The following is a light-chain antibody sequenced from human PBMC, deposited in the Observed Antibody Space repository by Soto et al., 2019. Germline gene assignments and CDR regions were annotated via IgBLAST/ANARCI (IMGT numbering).Light chain of an antibody. Sequence: EIVLTQSPDTLSLSPGESAALSCRASQSVSRYLAWYQQKPGQTPRLLIYDASNRAAGIPARFSGSGSGTDFTLTISTLQSEDFAVYYCQQYNNWPALTFGGGTKVDI. CDR1: QSVSRY. J-gene: IGKJ4*01. CDR3: QQYNNWPALT. V-gene: IGKV3-11*01. CDR2: DAS.